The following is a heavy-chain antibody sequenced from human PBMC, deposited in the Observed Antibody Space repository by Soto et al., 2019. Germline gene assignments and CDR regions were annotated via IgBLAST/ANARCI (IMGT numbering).Heavy chain of an antibody. V-gene: IGHV4-30-4*01. D-gene: IGHD1-1*01. CDR3: ASIRYWYIFYHY. CDR1: GGSISSGDYY. J-gene: IGHJ4*02. Sequence: QVQLQESGPGLVKPSQTLSLTCTVSGGSISSGDYYWSWIRQPPGKGLEWIGYIYYSGSTYCNPSLYSRVTISLFTSKNLCSLNLSSVTAAHTAVYYCASIRYWYIFYHYCGQATLVTVSS. CDR2: IYYSGST.